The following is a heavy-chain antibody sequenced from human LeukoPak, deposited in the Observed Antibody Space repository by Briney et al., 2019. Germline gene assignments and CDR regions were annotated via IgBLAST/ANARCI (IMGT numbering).Heavy chain of an antibody. V-gene: IGHV3-48*04. CDR3: VRGGGPSYKYNAFDI. CDR1: GFTFSSYS. J-gene: IGHJ3*02. CDR2: ISNSGSTT. D-gene: IGHD2-15*01. Sequence: PGGSLRLSCAASGFTFSSYSMNWVRQAPGKGLEWVSYISNSGSTTDYADAVKGRFTISRDNAKNSLYLQMSSLRVEDTAVYYCVRGGGPSYKYNAFDIWGQGTMVTVS.